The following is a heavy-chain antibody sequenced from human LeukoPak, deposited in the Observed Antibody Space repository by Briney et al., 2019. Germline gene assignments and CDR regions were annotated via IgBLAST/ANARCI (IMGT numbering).Heavy chain of an antibody. CDR3: AKDRYNWNYYYYMDV. D-gene: IGHD1-20*01. J-gene: IGHJ6*03. Sequence: SETLSLTCTVSGGSISSGSYYWSWIRQPAGKGLEWIGRIYTSGSTNYNPSLKSRVTISVDTSKNQFSLKLSSVTAADTAVYYCAKDRYNWNYYYYMDVWGKGTTVTVSS. V-gene: IGHV4-61*02. CDR1: GGSISSGSYY. CDR2: IYTSGST.